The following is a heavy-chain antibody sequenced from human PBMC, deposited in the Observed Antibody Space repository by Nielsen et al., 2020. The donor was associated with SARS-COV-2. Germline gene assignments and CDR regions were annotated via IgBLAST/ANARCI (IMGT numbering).Heavy chain of an antibody. CDR2: LPPPRGGP. D-gene: IGHD6-6*01. J-gene: IGHJ6*02. Sequence: WVRQAPGQGLEWVGRLPPPRGGPNSAQKFQGRFTMTRDTSISTAYMELSRLRSDDTAVYYCARVEGGAARSRGQRYYYYYGMDVWGQGTTVTVSS. CDR3: ARVEGGAARSRGQRYYYYYGMDV. V-gene: IGHV1-2*06.